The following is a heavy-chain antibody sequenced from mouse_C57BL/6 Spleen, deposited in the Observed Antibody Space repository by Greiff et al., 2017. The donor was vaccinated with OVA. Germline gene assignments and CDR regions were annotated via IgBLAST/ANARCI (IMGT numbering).Heavy chain of an antibody. CDR3: VRDYGPSYAMDY. CDR1: GFTFNTYA. J-gene: IGHJ4*01. CDR2: IRRKSSNYAT. D-gene: IGHD1-1*01. Sequence: EVKLEESGGGLVQPKGSLKLSCAASGFTFNTYAMHWVRQAPGKGLEWVARIRRKSSNYATYYADSVKDRFTISRDDSQSMLYLQMNNLKTEDTAMYYCVRDYGPSYAMDYWGQGTSVTVSS. V-gene: IGHV10-3*01.